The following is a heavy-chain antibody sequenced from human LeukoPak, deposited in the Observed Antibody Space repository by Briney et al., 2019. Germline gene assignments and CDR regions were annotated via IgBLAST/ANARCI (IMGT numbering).Heavy chain of an antibody. CDR3: AREGYSSSWYYFDY. CDR2: ISAYNGNT. V-gene: IGHV1-18*01. D-gene: IGHD6-13*01. Sequence: GASVKVSCKASGYTFTSYDINWVRQAPGQGLEWMGWISAYNGNTNYAQKLQGRVTMTTDTSTSTAYMELRSLRSDDTAVYYCAREGYSSSWYYFDYWGQGTLVTVSS. J-gene: IGHJ4*02. CDR1: GYTFTSYD.